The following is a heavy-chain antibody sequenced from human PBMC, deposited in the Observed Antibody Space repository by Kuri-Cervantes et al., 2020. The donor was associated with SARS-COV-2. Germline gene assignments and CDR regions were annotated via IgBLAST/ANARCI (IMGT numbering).Heavy chain of an antibody. J-gene: IGHJ6*02. CDR1: GYTFTSYG. D-gene: IGHD3-10*01. CDR2: ISAYNGNT. V-gene: IGHV1-18*04. Sequence: SVKVSCKASGYTFTSYGLSWVRQAPGQGLEWMGWISAYNGNTNYAQKLQGRVTMTTDTSTSTAYMELRSLRSDGTAVYYFAGSSIAPNYYYYGMDVWGQGTTVTVSS. CDR3: AGSSIAPNYYYYGMDV.